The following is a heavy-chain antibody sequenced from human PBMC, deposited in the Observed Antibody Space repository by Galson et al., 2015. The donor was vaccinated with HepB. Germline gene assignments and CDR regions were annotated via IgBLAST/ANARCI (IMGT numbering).Heavy chain of an antibody. V-gene: IGHV1-3*01. CDR3: ARSDFQYYDFWSGYYTSWFDP. Sequence: SVKVSCKASGYTFTSYAMHWVRQAPGQRLEWMGWINAGNGNTKYSQKFQGRVTITRDTSASTAHMELSSLRSEDTAVYYCARSDFQYYDFWSGYYTSWFDPWGQGTLVTVSS. CDR2: INAGNGNT. J-gene: IGHJ5*02. D-gene: IGHD3-3*01. CDR1: GYTFTSYA.